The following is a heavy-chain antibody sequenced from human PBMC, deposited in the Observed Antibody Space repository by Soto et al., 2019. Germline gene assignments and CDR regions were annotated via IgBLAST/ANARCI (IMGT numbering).Heavy chain of an antibody. Sequence: ASVKVSCKASGGTISSYAISWVRQAPGQGLEWMGGIIPIFGTANYAQKFQGRVTITADESTSTAYMELSSLRSEDTAVYYCARLRLHDYYYSVRDVWAKGPRSPSP. J-gene: IGHJ6*02. V-gene: IGHV1-69*13. CDR3: ARLRLHDYYYSVRDV. CDR1: GGTISSYA. CDR2: IIPIFGTA. D-gene: IGHD4-4*01.